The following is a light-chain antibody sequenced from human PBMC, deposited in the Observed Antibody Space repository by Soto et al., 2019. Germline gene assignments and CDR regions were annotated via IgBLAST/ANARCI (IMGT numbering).Light chain of an antibody. CDR3: QSYDDNNVL. V-gene: IGLV6-57*04. Sequence: NFMLTQPHSVSESPGKTVTISCTRSSGSIASNHVQWYQQRPGSAPTTVIYKDNQRPSGVPDRFSGSIDSSSNSASLTISGLKTEDEADYYCQSYDDNNVLFGGRTKVNVL. CDR2: KDN. J-gene: IGLJ2*01. CDR1: SGSIASNH.